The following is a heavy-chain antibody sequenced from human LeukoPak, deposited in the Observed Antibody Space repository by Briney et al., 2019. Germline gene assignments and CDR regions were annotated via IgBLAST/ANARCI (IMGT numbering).Heavy chain of an antibody. CDR1: GYTFTSYD. CDR3: ARGVCSGGSCYPPFDP. V-gene: IGHV1-8*01. J-gene: IGHJ5*02. Sequence: ASVKVSCKASGYTFTSYDINWVRQATGQGLEWMGWMNPNSGNTGYAQKFQGRVTMTRNTSISTAYMELSSLRSEDTAVYYCARGVCSGGSCYPPFDPWGQGTLVTVSS. D-gene: IGHD2-15*01. CDR2: MNPNSGNT.